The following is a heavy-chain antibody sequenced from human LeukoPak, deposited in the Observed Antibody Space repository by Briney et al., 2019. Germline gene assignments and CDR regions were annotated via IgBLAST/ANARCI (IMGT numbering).Heavy chain of an antibody. V-gene: IGHV4-4*07. D-gene: IGHD6-13*01. CDR3: ARDHSSSWYSLPGY. CDR1: GGSISSYY. J-gene: IGHJ4*02. Sequence: KPSETLSLTCTVSGGSISSYYWSWIRQPAGKGLEWIGRIYTSGSTNYNPSLKSRVTMSVDTSKNPFSLKLSSVTAADTAVYYCARDHSSSWYSLPGYWGQGTLVTVSS. CDR2: IYTSGST.